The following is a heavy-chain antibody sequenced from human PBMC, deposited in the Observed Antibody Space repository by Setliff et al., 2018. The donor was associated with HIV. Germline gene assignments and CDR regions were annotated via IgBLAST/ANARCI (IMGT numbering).Heavy chain of an antibody. CDR3: GRWGHGYNSYDH. J-gene: IGHJ4*02. CDR1: GGSFSNYY. D-gene: IGHD5-12*01. CDR2: TYYDGST. Sequence: PSETLSLTCTVYGGSFSNYYTNWIRQPPGKGLEWIGTTYYDGSTIYNPSLNSRVTMSVDTSKNQFSLTLRSLTAADTAVYYCGRWGHGYNSYDHWGQGTLVTVSS. V-gene: IGHV4-59*01.